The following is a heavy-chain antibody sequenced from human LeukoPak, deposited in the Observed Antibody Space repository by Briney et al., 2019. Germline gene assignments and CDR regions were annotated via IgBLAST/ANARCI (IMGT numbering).Heavy chain of an antibody. CDR2: IFYSGST. CDR3: ARLKRGLYGGKEGGTLYYYYYMDV. V-gene: IGHV4-39*07. J-gene: IGHJ6*03. Sequence: TSSETLSLTCTVSSGSISTSNYYWGWVRQPPGKALEWIGNIFYSGSTYYNPSLKSRVTISVDTSKNQFSLKLSSVTAADTAVYYCARLKRGLYGGKEGGTLYYYYYMDVWGKGTTVTISS. D-gene: IGHD4-23*01. CDR1: SGSISTSNYY.